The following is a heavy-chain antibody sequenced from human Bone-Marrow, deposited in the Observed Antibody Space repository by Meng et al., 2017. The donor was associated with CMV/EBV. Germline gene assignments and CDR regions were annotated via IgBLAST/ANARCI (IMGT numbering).Heavy chain of an antibody. CDR3: ARGGDIVVVPAAPHYYGMDV. J-gene: IGHJ6*02. Sequence: SVKVSCKASGGTFNSYAINWVRQAPGQGLEWMGGIIPIFGTANYAQKFQGRVTITTDESTNTAYMELSSLRSEDTAVYYCARGGDIVVVPAAPHYYGMDVWGQGTTVTVSS. CDR1: GGTFNSYA. D-gene: IGHD2-2*01. CDR2: IIPIFGTA. V-gene: IGHV1-69*05.